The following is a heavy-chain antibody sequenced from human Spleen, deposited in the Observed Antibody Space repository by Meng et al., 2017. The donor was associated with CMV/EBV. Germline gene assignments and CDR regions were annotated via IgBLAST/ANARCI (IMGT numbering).Heavy chain of an antibody. D-gene: IGHD2-2*01. Sequence: SVKVSCKASGGTFSSYTISWVRQAPGQGLEWMGRIIPILGIANYAQKFQGRVTITADKSTSTAYMELSSLRSEDTAVYYCARGVSSTNGNWFDPWGQGTLVTVSS. CDR1: GGTFSSYT. CDR3: ARGVSSTNGNWFDP. J-gene: IGHJ5*02. V-gene: IGHV1-69*02. CDR2: IIPILGIA.